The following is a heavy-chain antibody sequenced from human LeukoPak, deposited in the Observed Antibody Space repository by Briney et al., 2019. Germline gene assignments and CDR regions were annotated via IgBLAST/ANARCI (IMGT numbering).Heavy chain of an antibody. CDR2: INHSGST. CDR3: ARGIFGVVIPHNWFDP. J-gene: IGHJ5*02. D-gene: IGHD3-3*01. CDR1: GGSFSGYY. Sequence: SETLSLTCAVYGGSFSGYYWSWIRQPPGKGLEWIGEINHSGSTNYNPSLKSRVTISVDTSKNQFSLKLSSVTAADTAVYYCARGIFGVVIPHNWFDPWGQGTLVTVSS. V-gene: IGHV4-34*01.